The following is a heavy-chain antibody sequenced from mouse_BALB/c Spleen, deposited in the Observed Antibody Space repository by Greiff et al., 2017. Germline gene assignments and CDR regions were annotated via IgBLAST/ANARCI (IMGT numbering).Heavy chain of an antibody. J-gene: IGHJ2*01. D-gene: IGHD2-4*01. CDR3: AMITTYY. CDR2: IDPANGNT. Sequence: VHVKQSGAELVKPGASVKLSCTASGFNIKDTYMHWVKQRPEQGLEWIGRIDPANGNTKYDPKFQGKATITADTSSNTAYLQLSSLTSEDTAVYYCAMITTYYWGQGTTLTVSS. V-gene: IGHV14-3*02. CDR1: GFNIKDTY.